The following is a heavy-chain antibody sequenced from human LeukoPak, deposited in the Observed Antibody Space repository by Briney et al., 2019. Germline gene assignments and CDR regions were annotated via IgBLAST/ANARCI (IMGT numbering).Heavy chain of an antibody. CDR3: ATAPPSYAPDY. CDR2: IKSKTDGGTT. CDR1: GFTFSNAW. J-gene: IGHJ4*02. D-gene: IGHD3-16*01. Sequence: GGSLRLSCAASGFTFSNAWMNWVRQAPGKGLEWVGHIKSKTDGGTTDYAAPVKGRFTISRDDSKNTLYLHMNSLKTEDTAVYYCATAPPSYAPDYWGQGTLVTVSS. V-gene: IGHV3-15*07.